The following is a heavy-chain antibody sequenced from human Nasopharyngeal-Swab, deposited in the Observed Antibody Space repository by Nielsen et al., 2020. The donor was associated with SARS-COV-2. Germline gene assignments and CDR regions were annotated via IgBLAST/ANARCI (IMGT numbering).Heavy chain of an antibody. CDR2: IYPGDSDT. V-gene: IGHV5-51*01. Sequence: VRQMPGKGLEGMGVIYPGDSDTRYSPSFQGQVTISTDKSISTAYLQWSSLKASDTAMYYCARHRAEYSSSSHFDYWGQGTLVTVSS. CDR3: ARHRAEYSSSSHFDY. J-gene: IGHJ4*02. D-gene: IGHD6-6*01.